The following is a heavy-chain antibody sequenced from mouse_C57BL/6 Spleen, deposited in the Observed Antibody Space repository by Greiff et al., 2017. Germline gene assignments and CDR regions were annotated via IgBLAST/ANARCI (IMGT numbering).Heavy chain of an antibody. CDR3: ARRSTFYYFDY. V-gene: IGHV1-76*01. CDR1: GYTFTDYY. J-gene: IGHJ2*01. Sequence: QVQLQQSGAELVRPGASVKLSCKASGYTFTDYYINWVKQRPGQGLEWIARIYPGSGNTYYNEKFKGKATLTAEKSSSTAYMQLSSLTSEDSAVYFCARRSTFYYFDYWGQGTTLTVSS. D-gene: IGHD4-1*02. CDR2: IYPGSGNT.